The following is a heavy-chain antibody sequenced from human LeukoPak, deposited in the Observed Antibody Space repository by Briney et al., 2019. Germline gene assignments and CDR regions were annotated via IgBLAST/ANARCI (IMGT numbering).Heavy chain of an antibody. J-gene: IGHJ5*02. V-gene: IGHV1-2*02. CDR2: IDPSTGGT. CDR1: GYTFTGNL. CDR3: AREVQGFDT. Sequence: ASVTVSCKASGYTFTGNLIHWVRQAPGQGLEWMGWIDPSTGGTHCAQKFQGRVIVTSDTAISTAFMELNMLTSDDTAVYFCAREVQGFDTWGQGTLVTVSS. D-gene: IGHD1-1*01.